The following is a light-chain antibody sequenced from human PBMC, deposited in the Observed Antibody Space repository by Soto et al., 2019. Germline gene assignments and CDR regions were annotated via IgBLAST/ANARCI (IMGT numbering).Light chain of an antibody. V-gene: IGKV1D-12*01. J-gene: IGKJ3*01. CDR1: QDISTL. Sequence: DIQMTQSPSSVSASIGDTVTITCRASQDISTLLAWYQQKPGKAPKLLIYGASTLESGVPSRFSGRGSGTDFTLTISSLQPEDFAVYYCQQYGGAPFTFGPGT. CDR3: QQYGGAPFT. CDR2: GAS.